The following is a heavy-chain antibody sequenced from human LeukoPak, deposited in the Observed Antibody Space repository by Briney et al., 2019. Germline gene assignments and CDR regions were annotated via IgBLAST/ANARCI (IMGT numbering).Heavy chain of an antibody. Sequence: SETLSLTCSVSGYSFTSGHYWGWNRQPPGKGLEWIANIYHTGSAHYNPSLKSRVTISVDTSKNQFSLKLSSVTAADTAVYYCARYCTSTTCILRGFDYWGQETLVTVSS. CDR3: ARYCTSTTCILRGFDY. J-gene: IGHJ4*02. D-gene: IGHD2-2*01. CDR1: GYSFTSGHY. CDR2: IYHTGSA. V-gene: IGHV4-38-2*01.